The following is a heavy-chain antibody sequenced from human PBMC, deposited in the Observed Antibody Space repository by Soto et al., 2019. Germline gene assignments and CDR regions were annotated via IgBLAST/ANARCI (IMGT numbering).Heavy chain of an antibody. CDR3: AIESEDLTSNFDY. CDR2: ISSTTNYI. J-gene: IGHJ4*02. V-gene: IGHV3-21*06. CDR1: GFTFTRYS. Sequence: GGSLRLSCAASGFTFTRYSMNWVRQAPGKGLEWVSSISSTTNYIYYGDSMKSRFTISRDNAKNSLYLEMNSLRAEDTAVYYCAIESEDLTSNFDYWGQGTLVTVSS.